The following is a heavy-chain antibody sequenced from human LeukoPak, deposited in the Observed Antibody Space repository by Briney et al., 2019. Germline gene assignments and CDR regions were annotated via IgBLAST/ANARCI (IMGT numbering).Heavy chain of an antibody. J-gene: IGHJ4*02. CDR1: GGSISSYY. V-gene: IGHV4-59*12. CDR2: IYYSGST. Sequence: PSETLSLTCTVSGGSISSYYWSWIRQPPGKGLEWIGYIYYSGSTNYNPSLKSRVTISVDTSKNQFSLKLSSVTAADTAVYYCACIADYYDSSGYPIDYWGQGTLVTVSS. D-gene: IGHD3-22*01. CDR3: ACIADYYDSSGYPIDY.